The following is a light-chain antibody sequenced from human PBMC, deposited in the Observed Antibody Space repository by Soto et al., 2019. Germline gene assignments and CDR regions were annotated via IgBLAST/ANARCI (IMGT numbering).Light chain of an antibody. J-gene: IGKJ2*01. Sequence: DIQMTQSPSTLSASVGDRVTITCRAIQSISNWLAWYQQKPGKAPKLLLYKASTLQSGVPSRFSGSGSGTEFTLTISSLQPDDFATYYCQQYNSYQYTFGQGTKVDIK. CDR1: QSISNW. CDR2: KAS. V-gene: IGKV1-5*03. CDR3: QQYNSYQYT.